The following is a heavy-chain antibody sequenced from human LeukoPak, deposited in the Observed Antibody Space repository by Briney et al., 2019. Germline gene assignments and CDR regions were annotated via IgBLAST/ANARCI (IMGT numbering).Heavy chain of an antibody. Sequence: SETLSLTCTVSGGSIRSSYYYWGWIRQPPGKGLEWIGSIYDSGSTYYNPSLKSRATISVHTSKNQFSLKLSSVTSADTAVYYCASASLNIYAFDIWGQGTMVTVSS. CDR2: IYDSGST. J-gene: IGHJ3*02. CDR1: GGSIRSSYYY. D-gene: IGHD2/OR15-2a*01. V-gene: IGHV4-39*07. CDR3: ASASLNIYAFDI.